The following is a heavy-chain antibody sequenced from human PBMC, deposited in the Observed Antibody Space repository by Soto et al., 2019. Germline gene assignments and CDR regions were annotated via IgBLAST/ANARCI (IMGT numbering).Heavy chain of an antibody. Sequence: QVRLQESGPGLVKPSETLSLTCTVSGGSITNYYWSWIRQSPGKGLEWIGHIYHSGSTKYNPSLKSRVTISIESSKNQLSLKPNSVTAADTAVYSCARDGSCSSTRCYEGNWFDPWGQGTLVTVSS. CDR3: ARDGSCSSTRCYEGNWFDP. V-gene: IGHV4-59*01. CDR1: GGSITNYY. D-gene: IGHD2-2*01. CDR2: IYHSGST. J-gene: IGHJ5*02.